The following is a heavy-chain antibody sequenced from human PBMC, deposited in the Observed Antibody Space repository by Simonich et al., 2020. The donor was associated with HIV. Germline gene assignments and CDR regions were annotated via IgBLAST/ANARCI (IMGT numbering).Heavy chain of an antibody. CDR3: ASTSGVWFGEGWYFDL. CDR1: GPTLTELS. CDR2: LDPEDGET. Sequence: QVQLVQSGAEVKKPGASGKVSCKVFGPTLTELSMHWVRQAPGKGLEWMGGLDPEDGETIDAKKFKGRVIMTEDTSTDTAYMELRSLRAEDTAVYYCASTSGVWFGEGWYFDLWGRGTLVTVSS. J-gene: IGHJ2*01. V-gene: IGHV1-24*01. D-gene: IGHD3-10*01.